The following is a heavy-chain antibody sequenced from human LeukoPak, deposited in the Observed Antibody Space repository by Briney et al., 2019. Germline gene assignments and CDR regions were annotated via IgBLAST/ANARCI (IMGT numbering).Heavy chain of an antibody. V-gene: IGHV3-48*03. CDR2: INSNGDFK. Sequence: GGSLRLSCTASGFTFSSSEMNWVRQAPGKGLEWVSYINSNGDFKYYADSVKGRFTISRDNAKNSLYLQMNSLRAEDTAVYYCAREMGIVVVPAGLDPWGQGTLVTVSS. D-gene: IGHD2-2*03. CDR3: AREMGIVVVPAGLDP. CDR1: GFTFSSSE. J-gene: IGHJ5*02.